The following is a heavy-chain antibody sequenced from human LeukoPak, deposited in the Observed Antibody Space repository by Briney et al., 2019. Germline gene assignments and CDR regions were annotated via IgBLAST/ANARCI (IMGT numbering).Heavy chain of an antibody. V-gene: IGHV3-30*02. D-gene: IGHD3-10*01. J-gene: IGHJ1*01. CDR1: GFTFSSYG. CDR2: IRYDGSNK. CDR3: AKDSRVPRWFGGYFQH. Sequence: GGSLRLSCAASGFTFSSYGMHWVREAPGKGLEWVAFIRYDGSNKYYADSVKGRFTISRDNSKNTLYLQMNSLRAEDTAVYYCAKDSRVPRWFGGYFQHWGQGTLVTVSS.